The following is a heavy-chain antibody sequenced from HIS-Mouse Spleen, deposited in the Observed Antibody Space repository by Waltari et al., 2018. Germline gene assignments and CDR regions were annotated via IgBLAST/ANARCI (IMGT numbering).Heavy chain of an antibody. CDR3: AREIPYSSSWYDWYFDL. J-gene: IGHJ2*01. CDR1: GCSISSSSYY. CDR2: IYYSGST. Sequence: QLQLQESGPGLVKPSETLSLTCTFSGCSISSSSYYWGWIRQPPGKGLEWIGSIYYSGSTYYSPSLKSRVTISVDTSKNQFSLKLSSVTAADTAVYYCAREIPYSSSWYDWYFDLWGRGTLVTVSS. D-gene: IGHD6-13*01. V-gene: IGHV4-39*07.